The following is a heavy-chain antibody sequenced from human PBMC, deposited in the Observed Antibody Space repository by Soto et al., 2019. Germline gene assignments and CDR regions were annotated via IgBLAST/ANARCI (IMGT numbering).Heavy chain of an antibody. V-gene: IGHV3-48*03. CDR1: GFTFSSYE. Sequence: QPGGSLRLSCAASGFTFSSYEMNWVRQAPGKGLEWVSYISSSGSTIYYADSVKGRFTISRDNAKNSLYLQMNSLRAEDTAVYYCATTYYYDSSYHFDYWGQGTLVTVSS. D-gene: IGHD3-22*01. J-gene: IGHJ4*02. CDR3: ATTYYYDSSYHFDY. CDR2: ISSSGSTI.